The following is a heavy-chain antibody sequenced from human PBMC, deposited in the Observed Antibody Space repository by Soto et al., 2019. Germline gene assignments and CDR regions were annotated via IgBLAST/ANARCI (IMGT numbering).Heavy chain of an antibody. J-gene: IGHJ4*02. Sequence: EVQLVESGGGLVQPGGSLRLSCAASGFTFSSYWMSWVRQAPGKGLEWVANIKKDGSEKYYVDSVKGRFTISRDNAKNSLYLQMNSLRAEDTAVYYCARTTYYDFWSGYQDEYYFDYWGQGTLVTVSS. CDR2: IKKDGSEK. D-gene: IGHD3-3*01. CDR3: ARTTYYDFWSGYQDEYYFDY. V-gene: IGHV3-7*01. CDR1: GFTFSSYW.